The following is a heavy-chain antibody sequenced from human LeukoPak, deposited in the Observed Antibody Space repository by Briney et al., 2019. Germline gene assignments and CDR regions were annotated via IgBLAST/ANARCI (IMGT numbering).Heavy chain of an antibody. Sequence: GGSLRLSCAASGFTLSSYWMSWVRQAPGKGLEWAANIKQDGSEKYYVDSVKGRFTISRDNAKNSLYLQMNSLRAEDTAVYYCARDPQDSSSWYFDYWGQGTLVTVSS. D-gene: IGHD6-13*01. CDR3: ARDPQDSSSWYFDY. J-gene: IGHJ4*02. V-gene: IGHV3-7*01. CDR1: GFTLSSYW. CDR2: IKQDGSEK.